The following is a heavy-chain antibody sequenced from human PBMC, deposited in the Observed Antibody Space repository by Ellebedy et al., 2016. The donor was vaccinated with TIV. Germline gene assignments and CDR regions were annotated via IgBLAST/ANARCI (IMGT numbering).Heavy chain of an antibody. J-gene: IGHJ4*02. CDR1: GYTFISDL. V-gene: IGHV1-46*01. Sequence: AASVKVSCKSSGYTFISDLIHWVRQAPGQGLECMGAVNPSNGGTGYAQKFQGRVTMTRDTSASTVYLERSSLRSEDPAVYYCAREGGVYFFDYWGQGTLVTVSS. CDR2: VNPSNGGT. CDR3: AREGGVYFFDY. D-gene: IGHD2-8*02.